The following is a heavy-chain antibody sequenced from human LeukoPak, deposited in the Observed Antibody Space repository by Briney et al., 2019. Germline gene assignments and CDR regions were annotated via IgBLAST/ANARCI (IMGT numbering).Heavy chain of an antibody. V-gene: IGHV3-7*01. CDR2: IKQDGSEK. Sequence: GGSLRLSCAASGFTFSSYWMSWVRQAPGKGLEWVANIKQDGSEKYYVDSVKGRFTISRDNAKNSLYLQMNSLRAEDTAVYYCARGVVVPAAISSFYMDVWGKGTTVTVSS. J-gene: IGHJ6*03. CDR3: ARGVVVPAAISSFYMDV. D-gene: IGHD2-2*01. CDR1: GFTFSSYW.